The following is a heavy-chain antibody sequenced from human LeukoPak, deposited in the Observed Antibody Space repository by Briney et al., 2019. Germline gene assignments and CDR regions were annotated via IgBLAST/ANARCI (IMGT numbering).Heavy chain of an antibody. D-gene: IGHD5-18*01. V-gene: IGHV1-18*01. Sequence: ASVKVSCKASGYTFTSYGISWVRQAPGQGLEGMGWISAYNGNTNYAQKLQGRVTMTTDTSTSTAYMELRSLRSDDTAVYYCARGYRDTAMVHTDYWGQGTLVTVSS. J-gene: IGHJ4*02. CDR3: ARGYRDTAMVHTDY. CDR2: ISAYNGNT. CDR1: GYTFTSYG.